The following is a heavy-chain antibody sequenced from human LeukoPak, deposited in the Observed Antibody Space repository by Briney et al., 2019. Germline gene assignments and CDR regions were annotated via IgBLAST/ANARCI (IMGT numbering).Heavy chain of an antibody. D-gene: IGHD4-17*01. CDR3: AKSLVTTVATAWFES. CDR1: GFSVSSNY. V-gene: IGHV3-30*02. J-gene: IGHJ5*01. Sequence: QPGGSLRLSCAASGFSVSSNYMSWVRQAPGKGLEWVAFIRHDGSKKYYADSVKGRFTISRDNSQNTLYVQVDSLRVEDTAVYYCAKSLVTTVATAWFESWGRGTLVTVSS. CDR2: IRHDGSKK.